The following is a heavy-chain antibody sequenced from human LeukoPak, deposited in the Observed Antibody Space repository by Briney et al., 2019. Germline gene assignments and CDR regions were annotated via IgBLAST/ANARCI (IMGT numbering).Heavy chain of an antibody. CDR1: GFTVSSNY. V-gene: IGHV3-53*01. J-gene: IGHJ4*02. CDR3: ARAVGYYYDSSGYSPGYYFDY. D-gene: IGHD3-22*01. CDR2: IYSCGST. Sequence: GGSLRLSCAASGFTVSSNYMSWVRQAPGKGLEWDSVIYSCGSTYYADSVKGRFTISRDNSKNTLYLQMSSLRAEDTAVDYCARAVGYYYDSSGYSPGYYFDYWGQGTLVTVSS.